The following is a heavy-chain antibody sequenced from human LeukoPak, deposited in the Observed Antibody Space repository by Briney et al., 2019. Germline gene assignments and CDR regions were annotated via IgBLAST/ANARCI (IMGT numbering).Heavy chain of an antibody. CDR1: GGSINNYY. Sequence: ETLSLTCSVSGGSINNYYWNWIRQPPGKGLEWIGRIYTSGSTDYNPSLKSRVTISVDTSKNQFSLKLSSVTAADTAVYYCARDRRAYYCSSTSCYSGYAFDIWGQGTMVTVSS. CDR2: IYTSGST. V-gene: IGHV4-4*08. CDR3: ARDRRAYYCSSTSCYSGYAFDI. J-gene: IGHJ3*02. D-gene: IGHD2-2*01.